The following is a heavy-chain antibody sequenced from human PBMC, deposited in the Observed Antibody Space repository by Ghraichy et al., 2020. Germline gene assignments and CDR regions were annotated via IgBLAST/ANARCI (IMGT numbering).Heavy chain of an antibody. CDR2: IDNVKRPTI. CDR1: GFTFTNYA. Sequence: GGSLRLSCVASGFTFTNYAINWVRQAPGKGLEWLSYIDNVKRPTIYYAWSVGRRFTISGDNGRNSVYLQMNSLREEDTAVYYCARKGGACGGDCFLDFELWGRGTLVTVSS. V-gene: IGHV3-48*02. CDR3: ARKGGACGGDCFLDFEL. J-gene: IGHJ2*01. D-gene: IGHD2-21*02.